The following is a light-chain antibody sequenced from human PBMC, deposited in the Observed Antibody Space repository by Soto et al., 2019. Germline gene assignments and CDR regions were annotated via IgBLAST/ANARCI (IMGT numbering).Light chain of an antibody. Sequence: DIPMTQSPSTLSASVGDRVTITCRASQSISSWLAWYQQKPGKAPKLLIYDASSLESGIPSRFSGSGSGTGFNLTISSLQPDDFAPYYCQQYNSYSRTFGQGTKVEIK. CDR3: QQYNSYSRT. V-gene: IGKV1-5*01. CDR2: DAS. J-gene: IGKJ1*01. CDR1: QSISSW.